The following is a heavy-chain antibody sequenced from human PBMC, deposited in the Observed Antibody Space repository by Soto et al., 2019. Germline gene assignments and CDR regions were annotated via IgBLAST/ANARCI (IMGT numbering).Heavy chain of an antibody. V-gene: IGHV3-23*01. CDR2: VFQTGGGT. Sequence: GGSLRLSCAASGFTFNNYAMTWVRQAPGKGPEWVSTVFQTGGGTFYADSVRGRFIISRDNSKDTLYLQMNSLRAEDTAVYQCVRDYYHISGSHYDIPLDSWGQGTLVTVSS. CDR1: GFTFNNYA. D-gene: IGHD3-10*01. CDR3: VRDYYHISGSHYDIPLDS. J-gene: IGHJ4*02.